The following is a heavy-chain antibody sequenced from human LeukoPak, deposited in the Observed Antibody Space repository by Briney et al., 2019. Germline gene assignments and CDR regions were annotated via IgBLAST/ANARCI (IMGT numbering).Heavy chain of an antibody. CDR2: ISAYNGNT. J-gene: IGHJ4*02. CDR1: GYTFTGYY. V-gene: IGHV1-18*04. CDR3: ARGGGTMIGFADDY. D-gene: IGHD3-22*01. Sequence: GASVKVSCKASGYTFTGYYMHWVRQAPGQGLEWMGWISAYNGNTNYAQKLQGRVTMTTDTSTSTAYMELRSLRSDDTAVYYCARGGGTMIGFADDYWGQGTLVTVSS.